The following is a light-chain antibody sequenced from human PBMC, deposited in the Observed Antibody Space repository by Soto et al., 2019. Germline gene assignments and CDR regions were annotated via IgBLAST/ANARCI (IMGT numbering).Light chain of an antibody. J-gene: IGKJ1*01. Sequence: EIVLTQSPGTLSLSPGERDTLSCRASQTVSSGYLGWYQQKPGQAPRLLIDGASSRATGIPDRFSGSGSGTDFTLTISRLEPEYFAVYYGQQYGGSPRTFGQGTKVEIK. CDR2: GAS. CDR1: QTVSSGY. V-gene: IGKV3-20*01. CDR3: QQYGGSPRT.